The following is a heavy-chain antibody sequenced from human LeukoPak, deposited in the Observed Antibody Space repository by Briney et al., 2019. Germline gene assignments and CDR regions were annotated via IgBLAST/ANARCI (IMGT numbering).Heavy chain of an antibody. CDR1: GFTFSTYE. V-gene: IGHV3-48*03. CDR3: ARDTASRYYYDSSGYYDY. CDR2: ISSSGSTI. J-gene: IGHJ4*02. Sequence: GGSLRLSCAASGFTFSTYEMTWVRQSPGKGLEWVSYISSSGSTIYYADSVKGRFTISRDNAKNSLYLQMNSLRAEDTAVYYCARDTASRYYYDSSGYYDYWGQGTLVTVSS. D-gene: IGHD3-22*01.